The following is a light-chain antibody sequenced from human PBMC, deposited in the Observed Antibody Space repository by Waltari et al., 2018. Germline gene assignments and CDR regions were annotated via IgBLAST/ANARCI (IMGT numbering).Light chain of an antibody. CDR2: KAS. Sequence: DIQLTQSPSTLSASVGDRVTITCRASQAISNYFAWFQQKPGKAPEVLIHKASNLETGVPSRFRGSGSGTEFTLSIGNLQPDDSATYYCQQYNSYPWTFGPGTKVEIK. V-gene: IGKV1-5*03. CDR3: QQYNSYPWT. CDR1: QAISNY. J-gene: IGKJ1*01.